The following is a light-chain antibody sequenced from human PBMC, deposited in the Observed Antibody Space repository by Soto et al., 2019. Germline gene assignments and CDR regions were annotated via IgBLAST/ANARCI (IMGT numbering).Light chain of an antibody. J-gene: IGLJ1*01. Sequence: QSALTQPASVSGSHGQSITISCTGTSSDVGSYSLVSWYQQHPGKAPKLMIYEGSKRPSGVSNRFSGSKSGNTASLTISGLQAEDESHYYCCSYAGSTWVFGTGTKLTVL. CDR2: EGS. CDR3: CSYAGSTWV. CDR1: SSDVGSYSL. V-gene: IGLV2-23*01.